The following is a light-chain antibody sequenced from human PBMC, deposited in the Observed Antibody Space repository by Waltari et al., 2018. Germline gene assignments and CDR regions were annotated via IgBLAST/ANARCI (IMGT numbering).Light chain of an antibody. CDR3: QESYKTPPT. Sequence: DIQMTQSPSSLSASIGDRVTITCRASQSITTYLNWYQQKPGKAPKLLIYAASSLQSGAPPRFSGSGSGTDFTLTINSLQPEDFATYSCQESYKTPPTFGGGTKVEIK. J-gene: IGKJ4*01. V-gene: IGKV1-39*01. CDR2: AAS. CDR1: QSITTY.